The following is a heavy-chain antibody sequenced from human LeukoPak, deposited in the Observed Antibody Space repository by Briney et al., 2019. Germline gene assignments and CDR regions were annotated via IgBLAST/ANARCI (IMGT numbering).Heavy chain of an antibody. D-gene: IGHD3-3*02. CDR1: GGSISSSSYY. CDR2: IYYSGGT. J-gene: IGHJ4*02. Sequence: SETLSLTCTVSGGSISSSSYYWGWIRQPPGKGLEWIGSIYYSGGTCYNPSLKSRVTISVDTSKNQFSLKLSSVTAADTAVYYCARRIFGGSFDYWGQGTLVTVSS. V-gene: IGHV4-39*01. CDR3: ARRIFGGSFDY.